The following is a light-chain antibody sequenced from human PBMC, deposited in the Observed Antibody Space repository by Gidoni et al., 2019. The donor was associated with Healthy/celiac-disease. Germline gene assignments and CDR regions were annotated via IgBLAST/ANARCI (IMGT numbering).Light chain of an antibody. CDR3: QQYGSSPRWT. Sequence: EIVLTLSPGTLSLSPGDSATLSSTASQSVSSSYLALYQQKPGQAPRLLIHGASITATGSPDRFSGSGSGTDFTLTISRLGPEDCAVYYCQQYGSSPRWTFGQGTKVEIK. J-gene: IGKJ1*01. CDR1: QSVSSSY. CDR2: GAS. V-gene: IGKV3-20*01.